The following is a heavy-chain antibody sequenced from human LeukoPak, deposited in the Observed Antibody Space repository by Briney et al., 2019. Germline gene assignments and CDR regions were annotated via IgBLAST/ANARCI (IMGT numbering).Heavy chain of an antibody. J-gene: IGHJ5*02. CDR1: GYTFTSYG. Sequence: ASVKVSCKASGYTFTSYGISWVRQAPGQGLEWMGWISAYNGNTNYAQKLQGRVTMTTDTSTSTAYMELRSLRSDDTAVYYCARDRRSIAARLATYNWFDPWGQGTLVTVSS. CDR3: ARDRRSIAARLATYNWFDP. CDR2: ISAYNGNT. D-gene: IGHD6-6*01. V-gene: IGHV1-18*01.